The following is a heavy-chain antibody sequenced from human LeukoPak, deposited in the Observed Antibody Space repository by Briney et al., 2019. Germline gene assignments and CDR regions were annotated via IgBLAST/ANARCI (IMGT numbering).Heavy chain of an antibody. J-gene: IGHJ4*02. D-gene: IGHD5-18*01. V-gene: IGHV4-34*01. Sequence: SETLSLTCAVYGGSFSGYYWSWIRQPPGKGLEWIGEINHSGSTNYNPSLKSRITLSVDPSKNQFSLKLTPVTAADTAVYYCARGRGYSYGPRVDYWGQGTLVTVYS. CDR2: INHSGST. CDR3: ARGRGYSYGPRVDY. CDR1: GGSFSGYY.